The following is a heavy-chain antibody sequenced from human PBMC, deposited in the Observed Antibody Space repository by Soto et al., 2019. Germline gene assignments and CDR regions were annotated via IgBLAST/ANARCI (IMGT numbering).Heavy chain of an antibody. J-gene: IGHJ5*02. V-gene: IGHV4-31*03. CDR2: IYSSGNT. CDR1: GGSVSSAGYY. CDR3: ARIIAAASNWFDP. D-gene: IGHD6-13*01. Sequence: PSETLSLTCTVSGGSVSSAGYYWSWIRQFPGKGLEWMGYIYSSGNTYYNPSLKSRVSISLDTAKNQFSLKVRSVTAADTAVYYRARIIAAASNWFDPWGQGTHVTVSS.